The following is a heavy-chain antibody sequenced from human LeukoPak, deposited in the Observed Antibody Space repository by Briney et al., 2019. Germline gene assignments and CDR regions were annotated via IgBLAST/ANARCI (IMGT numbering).Heavy chain of an antibody. V-gene: IGHV1-69*01. CDR1: GGTFSSYA. CDR2: IISIFGTA. J-gene: IGHJ4*02. CDR3: AREAGYSSGWYLDY. Sequence: ASVKVSCKASGGTFSSYAISWVRQAPGQGLEWMGGIISIFGTANYAQKFQGRVTITADESTSTAYMELSSLRSEDTAVYYCAREAGYSSGWYLDYWGQGTLVTVSS. D-gene: IGHD6-19*01.